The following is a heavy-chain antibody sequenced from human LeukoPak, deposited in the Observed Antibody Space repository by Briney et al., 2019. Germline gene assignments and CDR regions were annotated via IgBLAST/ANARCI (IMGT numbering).Heavy chain of an antibody. D-gene: IGHD3-3*01. V-gene: IGHV4-59*08. CDR3: ARPWRSGYDDAFDI. Sequence: SETLSLTCTVSGGSISSYYWSWIRQPPGKGLEWIGYIYYSGSTNYNPSLKSRVTISVDTSKNQFSLKLSSVTAADTAVYYCARPWRSGYDDAFDIWGQGTMVTVSS. J-gene: IGHJ3*02. CDR1: GGSISSYY. CDR2: IYYSGST.